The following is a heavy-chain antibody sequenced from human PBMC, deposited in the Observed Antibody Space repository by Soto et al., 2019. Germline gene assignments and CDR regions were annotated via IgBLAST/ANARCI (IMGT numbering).Heavy chain of an antibody. Sequence: PGESLKISCKGSGYSFTSYWIGWVRQMPGKGLEWMGIIYPGDSDTRYSPSFQGQVTISADKSISTAYLQWSSLKASDTAMYYCARASYYDSSGYYNKNNWFDPWGQGTLVTVSS. D-gene: IGHD3-22*01. CDR3: ARASYYDSSGYYNKNNWFDP. CDR1: GYSFTSYW. V-gene: IGHV5-51*01. CDR2: IYPGDSDT. J-gene: IGHJ5*02.